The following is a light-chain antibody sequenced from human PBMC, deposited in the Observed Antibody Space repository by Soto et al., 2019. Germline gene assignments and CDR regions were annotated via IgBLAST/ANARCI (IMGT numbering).Light chain of an antibody. Sequence: QSVLTQPPSVSGAPGQRVTISCTGSSSNIGAGYDVHWYQQLPGTAPKLLIYGNSNRPSGVPDRFSGSKSGTSASLAITGLQAEDEADYYCQSYDSSRSGVFGGGTKVTV. V-gene: IGLV1-40*01. CDR2: GNS. CDR3: QSYDSSRSGV. CDR1: SSNIGAGYD. J-gene: IGLJ2*01.